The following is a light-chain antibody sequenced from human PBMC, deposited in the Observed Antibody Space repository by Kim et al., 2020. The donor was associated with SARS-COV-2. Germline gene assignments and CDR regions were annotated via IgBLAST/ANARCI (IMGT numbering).Light chain of an antibody. CDR2: GKN. J-gene: IGLJ3*02. CDR3: NSRDSSGNHLGV. Sequence: SSELTQDPAVSVALGQTVRITCQGDSLRSYYASWYQQKPGQAPVLVICGKNNRPSGIPDRFSGSSSGNTASLTITGAQAEDEADYYCNSRDSSGNHLGVFGGGTQVTVL. CDR1: SLRSYY. V-gene: IGLV3-19*01.